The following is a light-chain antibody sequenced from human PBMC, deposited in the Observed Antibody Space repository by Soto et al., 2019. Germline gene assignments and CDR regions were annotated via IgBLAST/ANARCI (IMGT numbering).Light chain of an antibody. CDR3: RSFTSSGTLLV. J-gene: IGLJ2*01. CDR1: SSDVGGYNY. Sequence: QSALTQPASVSGSPGQSITISCTGTSSDVGGYNYVSWYQQHPGKAPKLMIYEVSNRPSGVSNRFSGSKSGNTASLTISGLQAADAADYYCRSFTSSGTLLVFGAGTKLTVL. V-gene: IGLV2-14*01. CDR2: EVS.